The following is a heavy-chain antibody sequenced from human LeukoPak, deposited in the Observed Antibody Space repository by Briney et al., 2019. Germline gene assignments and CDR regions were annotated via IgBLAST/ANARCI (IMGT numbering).Heavy chain of an antibody. CDR2: INPNSGGT. CDR3: AAASYDSSGYDAFDI. CDR1: GYTFTGYY. D-gene: IGHD3-22*01. Sequence: ASVKVSCKASGYTFTGYYMHWVRQAPGQGLEWMGWINPNSGGTNYAQKFQGRVTMTRDTSISTAYMELSSLRSEDTAVYYCAAASYDSSGYDAFDIWGQGTMVTVSS. J-gene: IGHJ3*02. V-gene: IGHV1-2*02.